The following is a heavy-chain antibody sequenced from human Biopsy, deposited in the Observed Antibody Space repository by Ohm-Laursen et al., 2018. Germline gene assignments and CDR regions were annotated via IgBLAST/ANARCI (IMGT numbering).Heavy chain of an antibody. CDR2: VYYTGST. D-gene: IGHD3-22*01. Sequence: SETLSLTCVVSGDSISSYYWSWIRQPPGKGLQWIGYVYYTGSTDYNPSPQSRVTISVDTSKNHFSLRLRSVTPADTAIYYCARDRGYYSDRTVPGYFDLWGRGTLVTVSS. CDR3: ARDRGYYSDRTVPGYFDL. J-gene: IGHJ2*01. CDR1: GDSISSYY. V-gene: IGHV4-59*01.